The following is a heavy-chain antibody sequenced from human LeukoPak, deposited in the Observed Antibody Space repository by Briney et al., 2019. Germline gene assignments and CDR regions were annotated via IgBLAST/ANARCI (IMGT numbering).Heavy chain of an antibody. Sequence: SETLSLTCTVSGGSISSHSWSWIRQPPGKGLEWIGYIYYSGSTNYNPSLKSRVTISVDTSKNQFSLKLSSVTAADTAVYYCAREDYYYYYMDVWGKGTTVTVSS. CDR1: GGSISSHS. V-gene: IGHV4-59*11. CDR2: IYYSGST. J-gene: IGHJ6*03. CDR3: AREDYYYYYMDV.